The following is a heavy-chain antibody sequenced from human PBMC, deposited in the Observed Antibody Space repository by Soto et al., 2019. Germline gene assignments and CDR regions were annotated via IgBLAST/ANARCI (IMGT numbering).Heavy chain of an antibody. J-gene: IGHJ6*02. CDR1: GYSFTDYH. CDR2: INPKSGGT. V-gene: IGHV1-2*06. D-gene: IGHD1-20*01. Sequence: ASVKVSCKASGYSFTDYHIHWVRQAPGQGLEWLGRINPKSGGTSTAQKFQGRVTMTRDTSISTAYMELSRLRSDDTAVYYCARDSLGIYGTGLIYYYYYGMDVWGQGTTVTVSS. CDR3: ARDSLGIYGTGLIYYYYYGMDV.